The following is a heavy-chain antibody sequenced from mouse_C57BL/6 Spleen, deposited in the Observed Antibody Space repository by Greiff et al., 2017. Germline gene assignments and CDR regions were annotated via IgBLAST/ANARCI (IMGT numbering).Heavy chain of an antibody. V-gene: IGHV1-64*01. CDR1: GYTFTSYW. CDR3: ARTTTVVANFDY. Sequence: QVQLQQPGAELVKPGASVKLSCKASGYTFTSYWMHWVKQRPGQGLEWIGLIYPNSGSTTYNEKFKSKAALTVDKSSSTAYMQLSSLTSEDSAVYYCARTTTVVANFDYWGQGTTLTVSS. D-gene: IGHD1-1*01. J-gene: IGHJ2*01. CDR2: IYPNSGST.